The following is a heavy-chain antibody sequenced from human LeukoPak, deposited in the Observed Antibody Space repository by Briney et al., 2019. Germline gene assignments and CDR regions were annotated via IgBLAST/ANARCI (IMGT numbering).Heavy chain of an antibody. Sequence: GGSLRLSCAVSGFTVSGNYMSWVRQAPGKGLEWVSLIYSGGTTYYADSVKGRFTISRDNSKNTLYLQMNSLRAEDTALYYCARERGSYYLDAFDIWGQGTIVTVSS. D-gene: IGHD1-26*01. J-gene: IGHJ3*02. CDR3: ARERGSYYLDAFDI. CDR1: GFTVSGNY. V-gene: IGHV3-53*01. CDR2: IYSGGTT.